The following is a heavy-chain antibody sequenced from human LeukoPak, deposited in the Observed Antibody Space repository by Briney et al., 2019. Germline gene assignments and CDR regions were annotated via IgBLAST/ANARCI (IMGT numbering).Heavy chain of an antibody. D-gene: IGHD3-10*01. CDR2: IYYSGST. CDR3: ARGTMVRGVNIWFDP. V-gene: IGHV4-39*01. Sequence: SETLSLSCTASGGSISSSSYYWGWIRQPPGKGLEWIGSIYYSGSTYYNPSLKSRVTISVDTSKNQFSLKLSSVTAADTAVYYCARGTMVRGVNIWFDPWGQGTLVTVSS. CDR1: GGSISSSSYY. J-gene: IGHJ5*02.